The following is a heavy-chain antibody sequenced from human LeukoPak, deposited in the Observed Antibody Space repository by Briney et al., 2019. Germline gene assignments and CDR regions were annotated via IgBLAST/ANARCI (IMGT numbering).Heavy chain of an antibody. J-gene: IGHJ6*04. CDR1: GFTFSSYG. V-gene: IGHV3-33*01. CDR2: IWYDGSNK. D-gene: IGHD2-15*01. CDR3: ARDMCSGGSCYVYYYYGMDV. Sequence: GRSLRLSCAASGFTFSSYGMHWVRQAPGKGLEWVAVIWYDGSNKYYADSVKGRFTISRDNSKNTLYLQMNSLRAEDTAVYYCARDMCSGGSCYVYYYYGMDVWGKGTRSPSPQ.